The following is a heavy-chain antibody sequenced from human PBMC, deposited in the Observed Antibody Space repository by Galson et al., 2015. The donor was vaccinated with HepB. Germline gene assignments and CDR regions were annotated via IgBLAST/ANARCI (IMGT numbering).Heavy chain of an antibody. V-gene: IGHV1-3*01. CDR1: GYTFTSYA. J-gene: IGHJ5*02. D-gene: IGHD6-25*01. Sequence: SVKVSCKASGYTFTSYAMHWVRQAPGQRLEWMGWINAGNGNTKYSQKFQGRVTITRDTSASTAYMELSSLRSEDTAVYYCARDRRGIAAGVNWFDPWGQGTLVTVSS. CDR3: ARDRRGIAAGVNWFDP. CDR2: INAGNGNT.